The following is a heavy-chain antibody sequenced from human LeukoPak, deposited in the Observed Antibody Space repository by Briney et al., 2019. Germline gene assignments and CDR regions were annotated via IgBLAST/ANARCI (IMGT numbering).Heavy chain of an antibody. CDR1: GYTFTSYG. J-gene: IGHJ3*02. CDR3: ARDLEWELLAFDI. D-gene: IGHD1-26*01. Sequence: ASVKVSCKASGYTFTSYGISWVRQAPGQGLEWMGWISAYNGNTNYAQKLQGRVTMTTDTSTSTAYVELRSLRSDDTAVYYCARDLEWELLAFDIWGQGTMVTVSS. V-gene: IGHV1-18*01. CDR2: ISAYNGNT.